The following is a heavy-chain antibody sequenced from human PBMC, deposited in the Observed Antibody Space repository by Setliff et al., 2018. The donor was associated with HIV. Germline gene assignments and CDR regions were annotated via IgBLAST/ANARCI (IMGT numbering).Heavy chain of an antibody. Sequence: PSETLSLTCSVSGGSINNGAYFWTWIRQRPGKGLEWIGYIYYSGTTFYNPSLKSRVTISADASKNQFSLKLTSVTAADTAVYYCARDARLDYYDRSGYSYNYYYMDVWGKGTTVAV. J-gene: IGHJ6*03. CDR1: GGSINNGAYF. V-gene: IGHV4-31*03. CDR2: IYYSGTT. CDR3: ARDARLDYYDRSGYSYNYYYMDV. D-gene: IGHD3-22*01.